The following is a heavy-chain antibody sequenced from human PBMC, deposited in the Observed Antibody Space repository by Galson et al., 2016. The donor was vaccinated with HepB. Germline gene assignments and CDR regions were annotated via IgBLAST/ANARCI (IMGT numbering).Heavy chain of an antibody. CDR2: IGSSGDI. V-gene: IGHV3-13*01. CDR3: ARARSVAGLTNFYYGMDV. D-gene: IGHD6-19*01. CDR1: GFTLSDYD. Sequence: SLRLSCAASGFTLSDYDMNWVRQPTGSGLEWVSLIGSSGDIYYSGSVKGRFTISRDDAKNSLYLQMTRLRAGDTAVYYCARARSVAGLTNFYYGMDVWGQGTTVTVSS. J-gene: IGHJ6*01.